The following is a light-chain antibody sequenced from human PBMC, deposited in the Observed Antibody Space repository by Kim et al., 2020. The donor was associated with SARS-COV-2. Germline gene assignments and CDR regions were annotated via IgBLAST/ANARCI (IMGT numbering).Light chain of an antibody. CDR2: DAS. Sequence: EIVLTQSPATLSLSPGERATLSCRASQSVSSSLAWYHQNPGQAPRLLIYDASNRATGIPARFSGSGSGTDFTLTISSLEPEDFVVYYCQQRSDWPPTFGGGTKVDIK. J-gene: IGKJ4*01. V-gene: IGKV3-11*01. CDR1: QSVSSS. CDR3: QQRSDWPPT.